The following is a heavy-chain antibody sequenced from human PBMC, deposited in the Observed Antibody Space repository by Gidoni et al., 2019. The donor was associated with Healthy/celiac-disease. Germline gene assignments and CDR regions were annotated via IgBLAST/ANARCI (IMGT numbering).Heavy chain of an antibody. V-gene: IGHV1-69*09. Sequence: QVQLVQSGAEVKKPGSSVKVSCKASGGTFSSYAISWVRQAPGQGLEWMGRIIPILGIANYAQKFQGRVTITADKSTSTAYMELSSLRSEDTAVYYCARDRPDYYYGMDVWGQGTTVTVSS. J-gene: IGHJ6*02. CDR2: IIPILGIA. CDR1: GGTFSSYA. CDR3: ARDRPDYYYGMDV.